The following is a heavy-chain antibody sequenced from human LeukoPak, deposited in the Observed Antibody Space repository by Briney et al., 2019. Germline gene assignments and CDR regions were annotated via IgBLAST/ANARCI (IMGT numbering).Heavy chain of an antibody. Sequence: GGSLRLSCAASGFTFSSYIMHWVRQAPGKGLEWVAGISYDGSNEYYTDSVKGRFTISRDNPKNMLFLQMNSLRAEDTAVFFCARVQCSGGSCPGGPFDIWGQGTMVTVSS. CDR2: ISYDGSNE. J-gene: IGHJ3*02. CDR1: GFTFSSYI. V-gene: IGHV3-30*10. D-gene: IGHD2-15*01. CDR3: ARVQCSGGSCPGGPFDI.